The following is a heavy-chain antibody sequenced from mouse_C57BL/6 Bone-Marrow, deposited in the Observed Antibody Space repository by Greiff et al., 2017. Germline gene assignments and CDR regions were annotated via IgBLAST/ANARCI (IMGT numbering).Heavy chain of an antibody. CDR2: LSYDGSN. Sequence: VQLQQSGPGLVKPSPSLSLTCSVTGYSITSGYYWNWIRQFPGNKLEWMGYLSYDGSNNYNPSLKNRISITRDTSKNQFFLKLNSVTTEDTATYYCAREATVVAWGQGTTLTVSS. CDR3: AREATVVA. V-gene: IGHV3-6*01. D-gene: IGHD1-1*01. CDR1: GYSITSGYY. J-gene: IGHJ2*01.